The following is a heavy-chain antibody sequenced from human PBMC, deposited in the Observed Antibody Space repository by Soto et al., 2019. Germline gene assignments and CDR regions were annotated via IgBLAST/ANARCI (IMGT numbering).Heavy chain of an antibody. CDR3: ARLIGNSWLAS. D-gene: IGHD3-16*01. J-gene: IGHJ5*01. CDR1: GDSVSSNSAT. Sequence: QVQLQQSGPGLVKPSQTLSLTCAISGDSVSSNSATWDWIRQSPSRGLEWLGRTYYRSKWYNDSPVSAEXRXTXHXHTSNTQRSLQLNSVTPDDTAVYSCARLIGNSWLASWGQGTLVTVSS. CDR2: TYYRSKWYN. V-gene: IGHV6-1*01.